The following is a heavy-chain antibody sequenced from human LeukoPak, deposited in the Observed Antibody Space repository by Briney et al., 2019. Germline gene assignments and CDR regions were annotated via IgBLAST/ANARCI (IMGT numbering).Heavy chain of an antibody. CDR2: ISYDGSNE. CDR1: GFTFSSYG. Sequence: PGGSLRLSCAASGFTFSSYGMHWVRQAPGKGLEWVALISYDGSNEYYADSVRGRFTISRDNAKNSLYLQMSNLRAEDTAVYFCARGGGLDVWGQGATVTVSS. V-gene: IGHV3-30*03. D-gene: IGHD3-16*01. CDR3: ARGGGLDV. J-gene: IGHJ6*02.